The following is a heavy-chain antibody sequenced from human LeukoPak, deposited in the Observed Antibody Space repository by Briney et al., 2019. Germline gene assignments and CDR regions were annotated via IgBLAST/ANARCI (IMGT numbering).Heavy chain of an antibody. CDR2: IYSGDST. CDR3: ARSYRDVYIRGAFDI. Sequence: GGSLRLSCAASGFPVSSIYMSWVRPAPGKGLEWVSVIYSGDSTDYADSVKGRVTISRHNSRNTVYLQMNSLRPEDTAVYYCARSYRDVYIRGAFDIWGQGTLVTVSS. J-gene: IGHJ3*02. V-gene: IGHV3-53*04. D-gene: IGHD5-24*01. CDR1: GFPVSSIY.